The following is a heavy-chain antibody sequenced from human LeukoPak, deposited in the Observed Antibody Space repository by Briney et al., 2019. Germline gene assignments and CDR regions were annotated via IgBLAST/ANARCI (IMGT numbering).Heavy chain of an antibody. Sequence: GGSLRLSCAASGFTFDDYTMHWVRQAPGKGLEWVSLISWDGGSTYYADSVKGRFTISRDNSKNSLYLQMNSLRTEDTALYYCAKDSRESYGGNRYYYYGMDAWGQGTTVTVSS. CDR1: GFTFDDYT. CDR2: ISWDGGST. D-gene: IGHD4-23*01. J-gene: IGHJ6*02. V-gene: IGHV3-43*01. CDR3: AKDSRESYGGNRYYYYGMDA.